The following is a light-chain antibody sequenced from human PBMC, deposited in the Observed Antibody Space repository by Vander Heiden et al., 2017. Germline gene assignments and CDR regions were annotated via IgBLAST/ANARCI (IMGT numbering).Light chain of an antibody. CDR3: QQRSNWPRLT. J-gene: IGKJ4*01. CDR2: DAS. Sequence: DIVLTQSPATLSLSPGERATLSCRASQSVSSYLAWYQQKTGQAPRLLIYDASNRATGIPARFSGSGSGTDFTITISSLEPEDFAVYYCQQRSNWPRLTFGGGTKVEIK. V-gene: IGKV3-11*01. CDR1: QSVSSY.